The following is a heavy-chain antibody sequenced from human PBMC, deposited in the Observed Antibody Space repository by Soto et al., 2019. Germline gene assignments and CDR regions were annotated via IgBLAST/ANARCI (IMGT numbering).Heavy chain of an antibody. CDR2: IYYSGST. D-gene: IGHD2-21*01. Sequence: SETLSLTCTVSGGSISSSSYYWGWIRQPPGKGLEWIGSIYYSGSTYYNPSLKSRVTISVDTSKNQFSLKLSSVTAADTAVYYCARSDRGISENYYYYGMDVWGQGTTVTVSS. CDR1: GGSISSSSYY. J-gene: IGHJ6*02. V-gene: IGHV4-39*01. CDR3: ARSDRGISENYYYYGMDV.